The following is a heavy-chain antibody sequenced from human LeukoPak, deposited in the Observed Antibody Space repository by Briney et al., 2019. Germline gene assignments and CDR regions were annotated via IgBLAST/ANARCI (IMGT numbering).Heavy chain of an antibody. CDR2: ISSSSSYI. V-gene: IGHV3-21*01. CDR1: GFTFSSYS. Sequence: PGGSLRLSCAAFGFTFSSYSMNWVRQAPGKGLEWVSSISSSSSYIYYADSVKGRFTISRDNAKNSLYLQMNSLRAEDTAVYYCARAEDGYYYDSSGPPGTIDYWGQGTLVTVSS. J-gene: IGHJ4*02. D-gene: IGHD3-22*01. CDR3: ARAEDGYYYDSSGPPGTIDY.